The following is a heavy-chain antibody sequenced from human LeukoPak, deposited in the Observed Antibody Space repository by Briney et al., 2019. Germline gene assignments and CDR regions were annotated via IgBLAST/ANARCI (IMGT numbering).Heavy chain of an antibody. J-gene: IGHJ4*02. CDR3: ARDGTYDYVWGSPDC. CDR2: IYYNGST. V-gene: IGHV4-39*02. CDR1: GGSISSSSYY. D-gene: IGHD3-16*01. Sequence: SETLSLTCTVSGGSISSSSYYWGWIRQPPGKGLEWIGSIYYNGSTYYNPSLNSRVTISVDTSKNQFSLKLSSVTAAETAVYYCARDGTYDYVWGSPDCWGQGTLVTVSS.